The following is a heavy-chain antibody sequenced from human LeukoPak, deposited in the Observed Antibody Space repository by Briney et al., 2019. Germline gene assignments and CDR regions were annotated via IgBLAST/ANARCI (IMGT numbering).Heavy chain of an antibody. CDR3: AKDGAPQQLVIY. CDR1: GFTFSSYA. CDR2: ISASGGTT. J-gene: IGHJ4*02. Sequence: GGCLRLSCAASGFTFSSYAMTWVRQAPGKGLEWVSVISASGGTTYYADSVKGRFTISRDNSKNNLYLHMNSLRAEDTAIYYCAKDGAPQQLVIYWGRGTLVTVPS. V-gene: IGHV3-23*01. D-gene: IGHD6-13*01.